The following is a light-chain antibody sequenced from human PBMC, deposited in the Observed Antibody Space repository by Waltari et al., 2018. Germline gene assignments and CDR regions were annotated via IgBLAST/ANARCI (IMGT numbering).Light chain of an antibody. CDR1: QSVFFSSNDKNQ. CDR3: EQYYMTPYT. V-gene: IGKV4-1*01. CDR2: WAS. Sequence: DIVMTQSPDSLALSLGERATINCKSSQSVFFSSNDKNQLAWYQQKPGQPPKLLIYWASTRDSGVPDRFSGSGYGTDFTLTISNLQAEDVAVYYCEQYYMTPYTFGQGTKLEI. J-gene: IGKJ2*01.